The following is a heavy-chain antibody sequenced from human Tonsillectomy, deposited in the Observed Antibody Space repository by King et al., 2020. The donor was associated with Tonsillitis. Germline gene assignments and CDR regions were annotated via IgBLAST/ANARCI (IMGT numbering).Heavy chain of an antibody. CDR2: LSYDGGNE. J-gene: IGHJ1*01. CDR3: ARETYYYDSSALAGPVQYFHH. V-gene: IGHV3-30*04. CDR1: GFTFSNYT. Sequence: VQLVESGGGVVQPGRSLRLSCAASGFTFSNYTMHWVRQAPGKGLEWVAFLSYDGGNEFYTDSVKGRFTISRDNSKNTLYLQMNSLRPEDTAVYYCARETYYYDSSALAGPVQYFHHWGQGTLVTVSS. D-gene: IGHD3-22*01.